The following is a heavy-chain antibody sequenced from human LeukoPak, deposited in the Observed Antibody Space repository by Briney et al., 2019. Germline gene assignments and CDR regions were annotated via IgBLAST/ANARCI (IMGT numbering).Heavy chain of an antibody. J-gene: IGHJ5*02. D-gene: IGHD2-2*02. Sequence: ASVKVSCKASGYTFTSYGISWVRQAPGQGLEWMXXXSAYNGNTNYAQKLQGRVTMTTDTSTSTAYMELRSLRSDDTAVYYCARDLPGGHCGSTSCYTGNWFDPWGQGTLVTVSS. CDR3: ARDLPGGHCGSTSCYTGNWFDP. CDR1: GYTFTSYG. V-gene: IGHV1-18*01. CDR2: XSAYNGNT.